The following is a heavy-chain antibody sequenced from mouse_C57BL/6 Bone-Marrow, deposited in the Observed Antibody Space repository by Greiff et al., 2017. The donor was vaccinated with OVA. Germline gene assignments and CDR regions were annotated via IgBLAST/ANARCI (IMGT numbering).Heavy chain of an antibody. D-gene: IGHD3-3*01. V-gene: IGHV5-4*01. CDR3: ARDSLGQAY. Sequence: EVKLQESGGGLVKPGGSLKLSCAASGFTFSSYAMSWVRQTPEKRLEWVATISDGGSYTYYPDNVKGRFTISRDNAKNNLYLQMSHLKSEDTAMYYCARDSLGQAYWGQGTLVTVSA. J-gene: IGHJ3*01. CDR2: ISDGGSYT. CDR1: GFTFSSYA.